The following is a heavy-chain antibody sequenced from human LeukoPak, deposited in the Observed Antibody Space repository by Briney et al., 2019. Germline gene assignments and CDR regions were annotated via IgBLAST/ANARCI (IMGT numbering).Heavy chain of an antibody. V-gene: IGHV4-59*12. Sequence: SETLSLTCTVSGGSISSYYWSWIRQPPGKGLEWIGYIYYTGSTNYNPSLTSRVTISVDASKNQFSLKLSSVTAADTAVYYCAKGDTTWELPHDDWGQGTLVTVSS. CDR3: AKGDTTWELPHDD. J-gene: IGHJ4*02. CDR2: IYYTGST. CDR1: GGSISSYY. D-gene: IGHD1-26*01.